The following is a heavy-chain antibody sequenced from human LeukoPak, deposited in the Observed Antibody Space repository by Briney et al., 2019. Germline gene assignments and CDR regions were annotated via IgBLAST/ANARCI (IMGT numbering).Heavy chain of an antibody. Sequence: GGSLRLSCAASGFIFSHYGMHWVRQAPGKGLEWVTVIWHDGSSKYYADSVKGRFTISRDNSENTVYLQMNSLRAEDTAVYYCAKDAQRGFDYSNSLEYWGQGDLVTVSS. J-gene: IGHJ4*02. D-gene: IGHD4-11*01. V-gene: IGHV3-33*06. CDR3: AKDAQRGFDYSNSLEY. CDR1: GFIFSHYG. CDR2: IWHDGSSK.